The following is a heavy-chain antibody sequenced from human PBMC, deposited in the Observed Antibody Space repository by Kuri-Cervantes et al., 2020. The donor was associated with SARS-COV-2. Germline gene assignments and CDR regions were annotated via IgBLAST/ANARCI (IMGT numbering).Heavy chain of an antibody. CDR1: GGSFSGYY. CDR3: ATGTTGTPTGY. Sequence: SETLSLTCAVYGGSFSGYYWSWIRQPPGKGLEWIGEINPSGSTNYNPSLKSRVTISVDTSKNQFSLKLSSVTAADTAVYYCATGTTGTPTGYWGQGTLVTVSS. D-gene: IGHD1-1*01. V-gene: IGHV4-34*01. J-gene: IGHJ4*02. CDR2: INPSGST.